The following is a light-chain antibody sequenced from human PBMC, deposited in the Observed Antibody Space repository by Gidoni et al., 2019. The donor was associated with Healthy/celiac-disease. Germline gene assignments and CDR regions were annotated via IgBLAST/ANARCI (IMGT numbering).Light chain of an antibody. Sequence: DIQLTHSPSSLPASLGDRLTITSRASQSISSYLNWYQQKPGKAPKLLIYAASSLQSGVPSRFSGSGSGTDFTLTISSLQPEDFATYYCQQSYSTPYTFGQGTKLEIK. CDR2: AAS. J-gene: IGKJ2*01. CDR1: QSISSY. CDR3: QQSYSTPYT. V-gene: IGKV1-39*01.